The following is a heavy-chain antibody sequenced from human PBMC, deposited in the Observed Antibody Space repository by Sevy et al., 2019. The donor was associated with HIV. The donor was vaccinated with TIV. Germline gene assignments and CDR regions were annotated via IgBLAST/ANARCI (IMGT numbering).Heavy chain of an antibody. CDR3: ARGGGNGRYYFDY. CDR2: IITILGTV. V-gene: IGHV1-69*13. J-gene: IGHJ4*02. CDR1: GGTFSSYG. Sequence: ASVKVSCKASGGTFSSYGISWVRQAPGQGLEWMGGIITILGTVNYAQKFQGRVTITADDSTKTAYMELSSLRSEDTAWYYCARGGGNGRYYFDYWGQETLVTVSS. D-gene: IGHD2-8*01.